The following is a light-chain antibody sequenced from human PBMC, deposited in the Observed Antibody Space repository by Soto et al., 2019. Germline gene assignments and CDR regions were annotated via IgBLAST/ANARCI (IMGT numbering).Light chain of an antibody. CDR3: QHYNTWPWT. V-gene: IGKV3-20*01. J-gene: IGKJ1*01. CDR2: GAS. CDR1: QSVSSSY. Sequence: IVLSRSPGTMSLSPWERATSFCRASQSVSSSYLAWYQQKPGQAPGLLIYGASSRATGIPDRFSGSGSGTEFILTISSLQSEDSATYYCQHYNTWPWTFGQGTKV.